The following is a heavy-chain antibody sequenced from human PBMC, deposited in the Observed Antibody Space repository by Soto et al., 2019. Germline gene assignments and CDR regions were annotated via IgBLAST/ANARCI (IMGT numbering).Heavy chain of an antibody. CDR2: MNPNSGNT. J-gene: IGHJ6*03. CDR1: GYTFTRYD. D-gene: IGHD5-12*01. Sequence: GASVKVSCKASGYTFTRYDINWVRQATGQGLEWMGWMNPNSGNTGYAQKFQGRVTMTRNTSISTAYMELSSLRSEDTAVYYCARVSSGYDYRYYYYMDVWGKGTTVTVSS. V-gene: IGHV1-8*01. CDR3: ARVSSGYDYRYYYYMDV.